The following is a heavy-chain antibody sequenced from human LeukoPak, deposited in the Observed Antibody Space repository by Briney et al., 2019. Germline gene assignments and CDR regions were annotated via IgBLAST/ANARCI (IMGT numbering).Heavy chain of an antibody. CDR1: GYTFTGYY. D-gene: IGHD2-2*01. CDR2: INPNSGGT. Sequence: ASVKVSCKASGYTFTGYYMHWVRQAPGQGLEWMGWINPNSGGTNYAQKFQGRVTMTRDTSISTAYMELSRLRSDDTAVYYCAAHCSSTSCRHDYWVQRTLVTVSS. V-gene: IGHV1-2*02. CDR3: AAHCSSTSCRHDY. J-gene: IGHJ4*02.